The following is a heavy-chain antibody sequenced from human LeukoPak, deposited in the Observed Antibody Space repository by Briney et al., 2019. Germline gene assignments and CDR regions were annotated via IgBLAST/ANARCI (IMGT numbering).Heavy chain of an antibody. CDR1: GFTFSSYA. D-gene: IGHD4/OR15-4a*01. V-gene: IGHV3-23*01. CDR2: ITTNGRST. J-gene: IGHJ4*02. Sequence: PGGSLRLSCPATGFTFSSYAMSWARQAPGKGLEWVSAITTNGRSTYYADSVKGRFTISRDNSKDTLYLQMNNLRAEDTALYYCAKEVLGYFDFWGQGTQVTVSS. CDR3: AKEVLGYFDF.